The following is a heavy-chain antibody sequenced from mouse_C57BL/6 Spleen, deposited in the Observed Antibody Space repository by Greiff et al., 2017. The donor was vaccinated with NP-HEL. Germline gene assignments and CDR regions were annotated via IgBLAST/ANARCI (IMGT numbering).Heavy chain of an antibody. CDR3: AREGLREGYFDY. Sequence: EVQLVESEGGLVQPGSSMKLSCTASGFTFSDYYMAWVRQVPEKGLEWVANINYDGSSTYYLDSLKSRFIISRDNAKNILYLQMSSLKSEDTATYYCAREGLREGYFDYWGQGTTLTVSS. V-gene: IGHV5-16*01. CDR2: INYDGSST. D-gene: IGHD3-1*01. J-gene: IGHJ2*01. CDR1: GFTFSDYY.